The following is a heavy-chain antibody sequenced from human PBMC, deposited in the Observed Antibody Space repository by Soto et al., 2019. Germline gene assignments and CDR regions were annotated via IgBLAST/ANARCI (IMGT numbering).Heavy chain of an antibody. Sequence: QVQLVQSGAEVKKPGSSVKVSCKASGGTFSSYAISWMRQAPGQGLEWMGGIIPIFGTANYAQKFQGRVTITADESTSTAYMELSSLRSEDTAVYYCVATEERAVAGPSYYYYGMDVWGQGTTVTVSS. V-gene: IGHV1-69*01. CDR3: VATEERAVAGPSYYYYGMDV. D-gene: IGHD6-19*01. CDR1: GGTFSSYA. J-gene: IGHJ6*02. CDR2: IIPIFGTA.